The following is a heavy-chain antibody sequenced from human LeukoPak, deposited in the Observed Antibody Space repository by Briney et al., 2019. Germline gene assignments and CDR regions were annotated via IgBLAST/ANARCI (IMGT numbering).Heavy chain of an antibody. CDR3: ARDVGRGSYHLPDY. Sequence: KPSETLSLTCTVSGGSISSYYWSWIRQPPGKGLEGIGYIYYSGTTNYNPSLKSRVTISVDTSKNQFSLKMSSVTAGDTAVYYCARDVGRGSYHLPDYWGQGALVTVSS. J-gene: IGHJ4*02. V-gene: IGHV4-59*01. CDR2: IYYSGTT. CDR1: GGSISSYY. D-gene: IGHD1-26*01.